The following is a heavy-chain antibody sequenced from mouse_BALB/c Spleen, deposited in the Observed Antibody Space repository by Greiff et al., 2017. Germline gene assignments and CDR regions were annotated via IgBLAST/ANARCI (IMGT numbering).Heavy chain of an antibody. J-gene: IGHJ3*01. CDR3: ARGGEAWFAY. CDR2: INPSNGRT. V-gene: IGHV1S81*02. Sequence: QVQLQQPGAELVKPGASVKLSCKASGYTFTSYWMHWVKQRPGQGLEWIGEINPSNGRTNYNEKFKSKATLTVDKSSSTAYMQLSSLTSEDSAVYYCARGGEAWFAYWGQGTLVTVSA. CDR1: GYTFTSYW.